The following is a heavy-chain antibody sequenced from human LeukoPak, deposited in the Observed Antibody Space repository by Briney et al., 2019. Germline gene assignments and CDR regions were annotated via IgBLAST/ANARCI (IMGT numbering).Heavy chain of an antibody. Sequence: ASVKVSCKASGYTFTSYYMYWVRQAPGQGLEWMGIINPSGGSTSYAQKFQGRVTMTRDTSTSTVYMELSSLRSEDTAVYYCARDRYYYDSSGYIRGISFDYWGQGTLVTVSS. CDR2: INPSGGST. D-gene: IGHD3-22*01. J-gene: IGHJ4*02. CDR1: GYTFTSYY. V-gene: IGHV1-46*01. CDR3: ARDRYYYDSSGYIRGISFDY.